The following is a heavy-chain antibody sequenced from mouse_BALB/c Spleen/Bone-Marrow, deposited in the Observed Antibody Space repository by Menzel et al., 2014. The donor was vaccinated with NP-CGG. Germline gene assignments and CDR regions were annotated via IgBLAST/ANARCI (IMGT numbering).Heavy chain of an antibody. CDR1: GYSFTGYF. V-gene: IGHV1-20*02. Sequence: VQLQQSGPELVKPGASVKISCKASGYSFTGYFMNWVMQSHGKSLEWIGRINPYNGDTFYNQKFKGKATLTVDKSSSTAHMELRSLASEDSAVYYCASSFITTAYYFDYWGQGHHSHSLL. CDR3: ASSFITTAYYFDY. D-gene: IGHD1-2*01. CDR2: INPYNGDT. J-gene: IGHJ2*01.